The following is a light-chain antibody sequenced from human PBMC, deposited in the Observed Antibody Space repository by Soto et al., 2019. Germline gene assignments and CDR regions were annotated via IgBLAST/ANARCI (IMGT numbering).Light chain of an antibody. CDR3: QQYGSSPPWT. CDR2: GAS. CDR1: ESISSSY. Sequence: EIVLTQSPGTLSLSPGERATLSCRATESISSSYLAWYQQKPGQAPRLLIYGASSRATGIPDRFSGSGSGTDFTLTISRLEPEDFAVYYCQQYGSSPPWTFAQGTRLE. J-gene: IGKJ5*01. V-gene: IGKV3-20*01.